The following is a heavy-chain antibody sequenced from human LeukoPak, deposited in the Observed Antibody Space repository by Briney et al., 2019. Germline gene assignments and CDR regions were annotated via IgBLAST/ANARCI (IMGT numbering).Heavy chain of an antibody. CDR1: GGSISSYY. Sequence: SETLSLTCTVSGGSISSYYWSWIRQPPGKGLEWIGYIYYSGSTNYNPSLKSRVTISVDTSKNQFSLKLSSVTAADTAVYYCARLPSSSWYSGDAFDIWGQGTMVTVSS. J-gene: IGHJ3*02. CDR3: ARLPSSSWYSGDAFDI. CDR2: IYYSGST. D-gene: IGHD6-13*01. V-gene: IGHV4-59*01.